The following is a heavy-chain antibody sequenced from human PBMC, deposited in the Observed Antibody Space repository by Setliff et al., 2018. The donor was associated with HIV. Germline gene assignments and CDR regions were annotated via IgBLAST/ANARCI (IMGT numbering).Heavy chain of an antibody. J-gene: IGHJ3*02. Sequence: SETLSLTCSVSGGSVGSGSYYWSWIRQSPGKGLEWIGEINHSGSTHYNPSLWSRVTMSVDISNNQFSLDLTSVTAADTAVYYCARAEMATIVAFDIWGQGTMVTVSS. D-gene: IGHD5-12*01. CDR2: INHSGST. CDR3: ARAEMATIVAFDI. CDR1: GGSVGSGSYY. V-gene: IGHV4-61*01.